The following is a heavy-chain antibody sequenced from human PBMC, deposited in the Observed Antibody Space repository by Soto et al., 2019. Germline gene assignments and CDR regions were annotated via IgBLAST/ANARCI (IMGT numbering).Heavy chain of an antibody. V-gene: IGHV4-34*01. CDR2: INHSGST. J-gene: IGHJ3*02. CDR3: ARGREDIVVVPAASAFDI. Sequence: SETLSLTCAVYGGSFSGYYWSWIRQPPGKGLEWIGEINHSGSTNYNPSLKSRVTISVDTSKNQFSLKLSSVTAADTAVYYCARGREDIVVVPAASAFDIWGQGTVVTVSS. D-gene: IGHD2-2*01. CDR1: GGSFSGYY.